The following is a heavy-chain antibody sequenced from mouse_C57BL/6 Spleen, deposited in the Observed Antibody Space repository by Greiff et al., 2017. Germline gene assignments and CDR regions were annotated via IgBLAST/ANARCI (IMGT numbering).Heavy chain of an antibody. CDR3: TRDPHYYGSRGAMDY. Sequence: EVNVVESGEGLVKPGGSLKLSCAASGFTFSSYAMSWVRQTPEKRLEWVAYISSGGDYIYYADTVKGRFTISRDNARNTLYLQMSSLKSEDTAMYYCTRDPHYYGSRGAMDYWGQGTSVTVSS. V-gene: IGHV5-9-1*02. CDR1: GFTFSSYA. CDR2: ISSGGDYI. J-gene: IGHJ4*01. D-gene: IGHD1-1*01.